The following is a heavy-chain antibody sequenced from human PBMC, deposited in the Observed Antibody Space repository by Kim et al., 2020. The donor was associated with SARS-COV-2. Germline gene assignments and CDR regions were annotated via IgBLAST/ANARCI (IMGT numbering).Heavy chain of an antibody. D-gene: IGHD2-15*01. J-gene: IGHJ5*02. CDR2: IYYSGST. CDR3: ARDLVVVAATRNDP. Sequence: SETLSLTCTVSGGSISSSSYYWGWIRQPPGKGLEWIGSIYYSGSTYYNPSLKSRVTISVDTSKNQFSLKLSSVTAADTAVYYCARDLVVVAATRNDPWGQGTLVTVSS. V-gene: IGHV4-39*07. CDR1: GGSISSSSYY.